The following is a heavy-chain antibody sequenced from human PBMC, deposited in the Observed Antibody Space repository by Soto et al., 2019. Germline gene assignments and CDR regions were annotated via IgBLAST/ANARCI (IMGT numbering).Heavy chain of an antibody. J-gene: IGHJ4*02. CDR1: GFTFSSYA. V-gene: IGHV3-23*01. CDR3: AKTPYSSSWYYFDY. D-gene: IGHD6-13*01. Sequence: GGSLRLSCAASGFTFSSYAMSWVRQAPGKGLEWVSGISASGGSTDYADSVKGRFTISRDNSKNTLYVQMNSLRAEDTAVYYCAKTPYSSSWYYFDYWGQGTPVTVSS. CDR2: ISASGGST.